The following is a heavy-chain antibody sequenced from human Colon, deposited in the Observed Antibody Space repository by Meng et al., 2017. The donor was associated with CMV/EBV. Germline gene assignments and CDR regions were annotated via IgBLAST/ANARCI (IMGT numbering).Heavy chain of an antibody. CDR2: ISSSATII. CDR3: ARTSHYYYGMDV. J-gene: IGHJ6*02. Sequence: GESLKISCAASGFTFSSYEMNWVRQAPGKGLEWVSYISSSATIIYYADSVKGRFTISRDNAKNSLYLQMNNLRADDTGVYYCARTSHYYYGMDVWGQGTTVTVSS. CDR1: GFTFSSYE. V-gene: IGHV3-48*03.